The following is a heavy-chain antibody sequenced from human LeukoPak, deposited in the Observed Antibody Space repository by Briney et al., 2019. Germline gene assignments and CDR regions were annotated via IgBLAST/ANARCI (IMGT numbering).Heavy chain of an antibody. J-gene: IGHJ4*02. V-gene: IGHV5-51*01. CDR3: ARQNSGWEKGTIDY. CDR2: IHPGDSDI. Sequence: KPGESLKISCKGSGYRFTNYWIGWVRQMPGKGLEWMGIIHPGDSDIRYSPSFQGQVTISADKSISTAYLQWSSLKASDTAMYYCARQNSGWEKGTIDYWGQGTLVTVSS. CDR1: GYRFTNYW. D-gene: IGHD6-19*01.